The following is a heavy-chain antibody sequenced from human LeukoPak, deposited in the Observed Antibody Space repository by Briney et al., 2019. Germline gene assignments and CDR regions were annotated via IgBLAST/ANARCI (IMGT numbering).Heavy chain of an antibody. Sequence: ASVKVSCKTSGYTFTSFHMHWVRQAPGQGLEWMGRINPNSGGTNYAQKFQGRVTMTRDTSISTAYMELSRLRSDDTAVYYCARSDSSGYYLGYWGQGTLVTVSS. CDR1: GYTFTSFH. CDR3: ARSDSSGYYLGY. J-gene: IGHJ4*02. D-gene: IGHD3-22*01. CDR2: INPNSGGT. V-gene: IGHV1-2*06.